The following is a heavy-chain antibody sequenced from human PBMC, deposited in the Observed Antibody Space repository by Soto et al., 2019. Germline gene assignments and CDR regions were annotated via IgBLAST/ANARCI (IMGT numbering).Heavy chain of an antibody. CDR2: IYYSGST. J-gene: IGHJ4*02. CDR3: ARGTAMVDPYFDY. V-gene: IGHV4-59*01. CDR1: GGSISSYY. Sequence: SETLSLTCTVSGGSISSYYWSWIRQPSGKGLEWIGYIYYSGSTNYNPSLKSRVTISVDTSKNQFSLKLSSVTAADTAVYYCARGTAMVDPYFDYWGQGTLVTVSS. D-gene: IGHD5-18*01.